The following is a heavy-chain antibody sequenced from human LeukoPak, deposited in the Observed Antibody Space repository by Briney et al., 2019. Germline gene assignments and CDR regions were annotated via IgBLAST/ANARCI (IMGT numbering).Heavy chain of an antibody. Sequence: GSLRLSCAASGFNLRDYWMHWVRQAPGKGLVWVSRLGTDGTYTNYADSVTGRFTISRDNAKNALYLQMDSLRAEDTSFYYCVRDPSNSGNWFDLWGQGTLVTVSS. CDR2: LGTDGTYT. CDR3: VRDPSNSGNWFDL. J-gene: IGHJ5*02. CDR1: GFNLRDYW. V-gene: IGHV3-74*01. D-gene: IGHD4-11*01.